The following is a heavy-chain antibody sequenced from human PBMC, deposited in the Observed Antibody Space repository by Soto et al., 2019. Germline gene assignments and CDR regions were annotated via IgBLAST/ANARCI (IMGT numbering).Heavy chain of an antibody. Sequence: QLQLQESGPGLVKPSETLSLTCTVSGGSISSSSYYWGWIRQPPGKGLEWIGSIYYSGSTYYNPSLKSRVTISVDTSKNQFSLKLSSVTAADTAVYYCARTSKAGSGWTGWDWFDPWGQGTLVTVSS. CDR3: ARTSKAGSGWTGWDWFDP. V-gene: IGHV4-39*01. CDR1: GGSISSSSYY. D-gene: IGHD6-19*01. CDR2: IYYSGST. J-gene: IGHJ5*02.